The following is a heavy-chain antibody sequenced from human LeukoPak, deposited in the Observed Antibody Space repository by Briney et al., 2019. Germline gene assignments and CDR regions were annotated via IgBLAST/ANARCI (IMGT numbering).Heavy chain of an antibody. CDR2: IWYDGSNK. CDR1: GFTFSSYG. D-gene: IGHD5-24*01. CDR3: ARRLVEMATIAYFDY. J-gene: IGHJ4*02. V-gene: IGHV3-33*01. Sequence: PGRSLRLSCAASGFTFSSYGMHWVRQAPGKGLEWVAVIWYDGSNKYYADSVKGRFTISRDNSKNTLYLQMNSLRAEDTAVYYCARRLVEMATIAYFDYWGQGTLVTVSS.